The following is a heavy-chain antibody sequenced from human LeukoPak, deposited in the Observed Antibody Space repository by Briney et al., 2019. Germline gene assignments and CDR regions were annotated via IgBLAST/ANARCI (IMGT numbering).Heavy chain of an antibody. D-gene: IGHD3-22*01. CDR3: ARVQASPGYYDSSGYEEPFDY. CDR2: IYYSGST. CDR1: GGSISSYY. V-gene: IGHV4-59*12. Sequence: SETLSLTCTVSGGSISSYYWSWIRQPPGKGLEWIGYIYYSGSTNYNPSLKSRVTISVDTSKNQFSLKLSSVTAADTAVYYCARVQASPGYYDSSGYEEPFDYWGQGTLVTVSS. J-gene: IGHJ4*02.